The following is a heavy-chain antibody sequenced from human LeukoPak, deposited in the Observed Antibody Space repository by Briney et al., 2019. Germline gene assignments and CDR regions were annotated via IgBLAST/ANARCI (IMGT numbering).Heavy chain of an antibody. CDR3: ARYPGTYQYFYYYMDV. V-gene: IGHV3-30*03. D-gene: IGHD1-26*01. CDR2: LAYDGGNE. J-gene: IGHJ6*03. CDR1: GFTFSSYG. Sequence: GGSLRLSCVASGFTFSSYGMHWVRQAPGKGLEWVAVLAYDGGNEYYADSVKGRFTISRDNSENTLYLQINSLRAEDTAVYYCARYPGTYQYFYYYMDVWGKGTTVTVSS.